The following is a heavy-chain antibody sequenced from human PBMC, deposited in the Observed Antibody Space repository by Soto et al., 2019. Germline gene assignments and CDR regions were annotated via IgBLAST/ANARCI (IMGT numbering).Heavy chain of an antibody. CDR2: INAGNGDT. V-gene: IGHV1-3*01. CDR3: ARVGGSSSWWLAYFDY. Sequence: ASVKVSCKASRYSFTTYALHWVRQAPGQRLEWMGWINAGNGDTKYSEKFQGWVTMTRDTSISTAYMELSRLRSDDTAVYYCARVGGSSSWWLAYFDYWGQGTLVTVSS. J-gene: IGHJ4*02. CDR1: RYSFTTYA. D-gene: IGHD6-6*01.